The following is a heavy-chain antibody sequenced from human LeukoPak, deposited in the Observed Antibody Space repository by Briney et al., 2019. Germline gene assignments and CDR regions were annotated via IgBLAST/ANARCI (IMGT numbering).Heavy chain of an antibody. CDR2: ISWNSGSI. J-gene: IGHJ4*02. V-gene: IGHV3-9*01. Sequence: GGSLRLSCAASGFTFDDYAMHWVRQAPGKGLEWVSGISWNSGSIGYADSVKGRFTISRDNAKNSLYLQMNSLRAEDTALYYCAKAGYCSGGRCLGYWGQGTLATVSS. CDR1: GFTFDDYA. D-gene: IGHD2-15*01. CDR3: AKAGYCSGGRCLGY.